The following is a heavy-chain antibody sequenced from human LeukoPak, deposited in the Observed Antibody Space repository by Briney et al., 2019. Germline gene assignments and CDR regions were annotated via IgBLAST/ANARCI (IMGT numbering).Heavy chain of an antibody. V-gene: IGHV1-46*01. J-gene: IGHJ4*02. CDR2: INPSGGST. CDR1: GFTFTSYY. CDR3: ASDYGSGSYYSDY. Sequence: ASVKVSCKASGFTFTSYYMHWVRQAPGQGLEWMGIINPSGGSTSYAQKFQGRVTMTRDMSTSTVYMELSSLRSEDTAVYYCASDYGSGSYYSDYWGQGTLVTVSS. D-gene: IGHD3-10*01.